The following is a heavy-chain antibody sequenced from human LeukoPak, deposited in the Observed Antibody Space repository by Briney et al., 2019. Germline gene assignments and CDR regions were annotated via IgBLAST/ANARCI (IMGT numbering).Heavy chain of an antibody. CDR3: ARAHYYDSRGDSSYLGY. Sequence: GASVKVSCKASGYTFTGYYMHWVRQAPGQGLEWMGRINPNSGGTNYAQKFQGRVTMTRDTSISTAYMEVNRLRSDDTAVYYCARAHYYDSRGDSSYLGYWGQGTLVTVSS. CDR2: INPNSGGT. V-gene: IGHV1-2*06. J-gene: IGHJ4*02. D-gene: IGHD3-22*01. CDR1: GYTFTGYY.